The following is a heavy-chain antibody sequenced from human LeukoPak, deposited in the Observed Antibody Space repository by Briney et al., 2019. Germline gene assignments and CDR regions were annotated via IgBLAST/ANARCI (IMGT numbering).Heavy chain of an antibody. CDR3: TTITMIREHEDY. V-gene: IGHV3-15*01. Sequence: GSLRLSCAASGFTFSKAWMSWVRQAPGKGLEWVGRIKSKTDGGTTDYAAPVKGRFTISRDDSRNTLSLQMNSLKTEDTAVYYCTTITMIREHEDYWGQGTLVTVSS. CDR1: GFTFSKAW. D-gene: IGHD3-10*01. J-gene: IGHJ4*02. CDR2: IKSKTDGGTT.